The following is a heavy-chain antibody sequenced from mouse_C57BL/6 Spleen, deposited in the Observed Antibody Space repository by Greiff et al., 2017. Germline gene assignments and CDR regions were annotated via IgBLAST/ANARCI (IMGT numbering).Heavy chain of an antibody. CDR2: FHPYNDDT. Sequence: VQLQQSGAELVKPGASVKMSCKASGYTFTTYPIEWMKQNHGKSLEWIGNFHPYNDDTKYNEKFKGKATLTVEKSSSTVYLELSRLTSDDSAVYYCAIYGSSADWYFDVWGTGTTVTVSS. CDR3: AIYGSSADWYFDV. CDR1: GYTFTTYP. D-gene: IGHD1-1*01. J-gene: IGHJ1*03. V-gene: IGHV1-47*01.